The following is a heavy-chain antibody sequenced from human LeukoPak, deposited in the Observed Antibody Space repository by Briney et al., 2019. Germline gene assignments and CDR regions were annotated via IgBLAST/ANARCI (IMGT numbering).Heavy chain of an antibody. J-gene: IGHJ5*02. Sequence: ASVKVSSKASGYTFSDYYMHCVRQAPGQGLEWMGWINPNTGGTNYAQKFQGRPTMTRDTSISTASMKLNRLRSDDTAVYSCATTDTYHYGSGSYYWFDPWGQGTLVTVSS. CDR3: ATTDTYHYGSGSYYWFDP. CDR1: GYTFSDYY. D-gene: IGHD3-10*01. V-gene: IGHV1-2*02. CDR2: INPNTGGT.